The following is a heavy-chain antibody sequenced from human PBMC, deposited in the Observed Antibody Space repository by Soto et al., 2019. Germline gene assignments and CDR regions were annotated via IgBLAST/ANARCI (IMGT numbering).Heavy chain of an antibody. J-gene: IGHJ4*02. CDR3: ARAVAGGFDY. CDR2: SRSNANSYTT. D-gene: IGHD6-13*01. V-gene: IGHV3-72*01. CDR1: GFTLSDHH. Sequence: EVQLVESGGGLVQPGGSLRLSCAVSGFTLSDHHMDWVRQTPGKGLEWMGRSRSNANSYTTEYAASVKGRFTISRDDSENSMSLQMSSLKNDDTAGYYWARAVAGGFDYWGQGTPVTGYS.